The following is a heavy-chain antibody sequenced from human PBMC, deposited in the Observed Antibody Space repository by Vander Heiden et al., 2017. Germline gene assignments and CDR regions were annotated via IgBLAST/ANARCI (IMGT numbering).Heavy chain of an antibody. CDR2: IKSKAEGGAT. CDR3: TTGGSYSAFDI. Sequence: EVQLVESGGGLVKPGGSLRLFRSVPGFTLPNDWMNWGRQAPGKGLEWVGRIKSKAEGGATDYAAPVKGRFTISRDDSENTVYLQMNSLKSEDTAVYYCTTGGSYSAFDIWGQGTMVTVSS. CDR1: GFTLPNDW. J-gene: IGHJ3*02. V-gene: IGHV3-15*07. D-gene: IGHD1-26*01.